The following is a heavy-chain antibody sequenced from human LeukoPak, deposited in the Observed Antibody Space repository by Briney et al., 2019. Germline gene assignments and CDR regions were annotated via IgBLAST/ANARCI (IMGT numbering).Heavy chain of an antibody. CDR1: GFTFSDHA. CDR3: AAQPCTNGICYLDY. D-gene: IGHD2-8*01. J-gene: IGHJ4*02. Sequence: QPGGSLRLSCTASGFTFSDHAMHWVRQAPGKGLEWVTVISYHARDQFYADSVKGRFTVSRDNSRNTLYLQMNSLRAEDSAVYYCAAQPCTNGICYLDYWGQGTLVTVSS. V-gene: IGHV3-30*04. CDR2: ISYHARDQ.